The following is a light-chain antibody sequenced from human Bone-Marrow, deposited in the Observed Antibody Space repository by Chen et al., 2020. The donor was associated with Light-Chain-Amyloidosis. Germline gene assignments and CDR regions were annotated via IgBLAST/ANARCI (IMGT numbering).Light chain of an antibody. V-gene: IGLV3-21*02. CDR3: QVWDRRNDRRV. CDR2: DDS. Sequence: SYVLTQPSSVSVAPGQTATIACGGNNIGSTSVHWYQQTPGQAHLMVVYDDSYRPSGIPERLSGSNWGNKATLTISRVEAGDEADDYYQVWDRRNDRRVCGGGTKLTVL. CDR1: NIGSTS. J-gene: IGLJ3*02.